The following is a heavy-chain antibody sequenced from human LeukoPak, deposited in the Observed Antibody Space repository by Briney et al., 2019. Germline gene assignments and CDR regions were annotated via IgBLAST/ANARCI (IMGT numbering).Heavy chain of an antibody. CDR1: GYSISSGYY. V-gene: IGHV3-11*04. Sequence: LSLTCTVSGYSISSGYYWGWIRQPPGKGLEWVSYISSSGSTIYYADSVKGRFTISRDNAKNSLYLQMNSLRAEDTAVYYCARDYGGSSPFDFWGQGTLVTVSS. J-gene: IGHJ4*02. CDR3: ARDYGGSSPFDF. CDR2: ISSSGSTI. D-gene: IGHD4-23*01.